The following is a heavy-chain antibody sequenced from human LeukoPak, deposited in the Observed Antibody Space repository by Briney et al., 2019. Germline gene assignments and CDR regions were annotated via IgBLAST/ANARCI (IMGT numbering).Heavy chain of an antibody. V-gene: IGHV3-21*01. CDR1: GFTFSSYS. CDR2: ISSSSSYI. Sequence: GGSLRLSCAASGFTFSSYSMNWVRQAPGKGLEWVSSISSSSSYIYYADSVKGRFTISRDNAKNSLYLQMDSLRAEDTAVYYCARELESQFDYWGQGTLVTVSS. CDR3: ARELESQFDY. J-gene: IGHJ4*02. D-gene: IGHD2/OR15-2a*01.